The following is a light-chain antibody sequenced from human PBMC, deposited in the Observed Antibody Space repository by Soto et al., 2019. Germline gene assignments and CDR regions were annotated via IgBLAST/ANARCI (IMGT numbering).Light chain of an antibody. CDR1: HSVSTS. CDR3: QQRSTWPTCT. Sequence: EIVLTQSPATLSLSPGEIATLSCRASHSVSTSLAWYQQKPGQAPRLLIYDASNRATGIPARFSGSVSGTDLTLTIGSLEPEDFAVYYCQQRSTWPTCTFGPGTKVDMK. CDR2: DAS. J-gene: IGKJ3*01. V-gene: IGKV3-11*01.